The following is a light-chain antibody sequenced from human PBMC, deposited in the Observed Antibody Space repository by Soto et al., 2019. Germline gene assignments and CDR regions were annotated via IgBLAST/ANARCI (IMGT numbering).Light chain of an antibody. CDR2: AAS. V-gene: IGKV1-6*01. CDR3: LQDYNYPLP. Sequence: AIQMTQSPSSLSASVGHRVTITCRASQGIRHYLGWYQQKPGKATKLLIYAASSLQSGVPSRFSGSGSGTDFTLTISSLQPEDFATYYCLQDYNYPLPFGGGTKVEIK. J-gene: IGKJ4*01. CDR1: QGIRHY.